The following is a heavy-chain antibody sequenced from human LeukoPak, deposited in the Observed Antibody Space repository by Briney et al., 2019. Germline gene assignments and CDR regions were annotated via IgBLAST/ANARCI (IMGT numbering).Heavy chain of an antibody. V-gene: IGHV3-21*01. CDR1: GFTFSSYI. J-gene: IGHJ4*02. D-gene: IGHD1-26*01. CDR3: AREYVGPWYFDY. CDR2: ISSSSSYI. Sequence: PGGSLRLSCAASGFTFSSYIMNWVRQAPGKGLEWVSSISSSSSYIYYADSVKGRFTISRDNTKNSLYLQMNSLRAEDTAVYYCAREYVGPWYFDYWGQGTLVTVSS.